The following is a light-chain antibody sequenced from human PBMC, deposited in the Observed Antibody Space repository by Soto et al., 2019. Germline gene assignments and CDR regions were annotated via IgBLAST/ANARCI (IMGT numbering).Light chain of an antibody. V-gene: IGLV1-47*01. J-gene: IGLJ3*02. Sequence: QSVLTQPPSASGTPGQRVSISCSGSTSSIGKNYVYWYQQLPGTAPKLLIYKNDQRPSGVPDRFSGSKSGTSASLAITGLRSGDEADYYCAVWDGSLSSSWVFGGGTKVTVL. CDR2: KND. CDR3: AVWDGSLSSSWV. CDR1: TSSIGKNY.